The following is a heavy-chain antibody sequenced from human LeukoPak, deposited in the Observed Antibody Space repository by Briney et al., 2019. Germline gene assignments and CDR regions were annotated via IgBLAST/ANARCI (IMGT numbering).Heavy chain of an antibody. CDR2: IYYSGST. Sequence: PSETLSLTCTVSGGSISSSNYYWGWIRQPPGKGLEWIGSIYYSGSTYYNPSLKSRVTISVDTSKNQFSLKLSSVTAADTAVYYCARGIPFPNYFDYWGQGTLVTVSS. CDR3: ARGIPFPNYFDY. D-gene: IGHD2-21*01. J-gene: IGHJ4*02. V-gene: IGHV4-39*07. CDR1: GGSISSSNYY.